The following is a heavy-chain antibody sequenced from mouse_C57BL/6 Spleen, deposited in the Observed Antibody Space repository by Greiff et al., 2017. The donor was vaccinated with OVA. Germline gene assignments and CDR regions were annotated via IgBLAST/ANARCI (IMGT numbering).Heavy chain of an antibody. CDR2: ISYDGSN. V-gene: IGHV3-6*01. CDR1: GYSITSGYY. CDR3: ARGSSYEYFDV. J-gene: IGHJ1*03. Sequence: EVQLQESGPGLVKPSQSLSLTCSVTGYSITSGYYWNWIRQFPGNKLEWMGYISYDGSNNYNPSLTNRISITRDTSKNQFFLKLNSVTTEDTATYYCARGSSYEYFDVWGTGTTVTVSS. D-gene: IGHD1-1*01.